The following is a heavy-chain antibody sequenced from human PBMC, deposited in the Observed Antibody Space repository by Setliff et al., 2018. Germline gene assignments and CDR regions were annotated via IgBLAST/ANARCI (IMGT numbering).Heavy chain of an antibody. CDR3: ARDGGINMVKTYYYGLDV. Sequence: GGSLRLSCAASGFTFSSHAMSWVRQAPGNGLEWVSSVSGSGGSTHYADSVKGRFTISRDNAKNSLFLQMNSLRTEDMGIYYCARDGGINMVKTYYYGLDVWGQGTTVTVSS. D-gene: IGHD3-10*01. V-gene: IGHV3-23*01. CDR2: VSGSGGST. J-gene: IGHJ6*02. CDR1: GFTFSSHA.